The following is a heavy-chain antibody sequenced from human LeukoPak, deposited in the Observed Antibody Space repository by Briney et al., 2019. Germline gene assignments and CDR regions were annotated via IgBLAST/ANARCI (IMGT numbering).Heavy chain of an antibody. CDR2: VSYSGST. V-gene: IGHV4-59*01. Sequence: SETLSLTCTVSGDSISNYYWSWIRQPLGKGLEWIGYVSYSGSTNYNPSLKSRVTISGDTSKNQFSLKLTSVTAADTAVYYCARKEWVPYYFDYWGQGTLVTVSS. J-gene: IGHJ4*02. D-gene: IGHD3-3*01. CDR3: ARKEWVPYYFDY. CDR1: GDSISNYY.